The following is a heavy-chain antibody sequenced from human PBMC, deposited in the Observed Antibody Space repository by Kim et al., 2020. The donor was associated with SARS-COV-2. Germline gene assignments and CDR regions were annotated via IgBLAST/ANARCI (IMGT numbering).Heavy chain of an antibody. CDR3: TPYYYDSSGYGY. Sequence: IYYADSVKGRFTISRDNAKNSLYLQMNSLRAEDTAVYYCTPYYYDSSGYGYWGQGTLVTVSS. V-gene: IGHV3-21*01. D-gene: IGHD3-22*01. CDR2: I. J-gene: IGHJ4*02.